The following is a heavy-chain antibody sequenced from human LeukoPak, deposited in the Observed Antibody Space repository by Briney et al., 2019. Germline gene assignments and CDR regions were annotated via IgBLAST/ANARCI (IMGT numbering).Heavy chain of an antibody. CDR1: GFTFSSYE. J-gene: IGHJ4*02. V-gene: IGHV3-48*03. Sequence: PGGSLRLSCAASGFTFSSYEMNWVRQAPGKGLEWVSYISSSGSTIYYADSVKGRFTISRDNSKNTLYLQMNSLRAEDTAVYYCARAPGYGAAYYFDYWGQGTLATVSS. CDR2: ISSSGSTI. CDR3: ARAPGYGAAYYFDY. D-gene: IGHD1-1*01.